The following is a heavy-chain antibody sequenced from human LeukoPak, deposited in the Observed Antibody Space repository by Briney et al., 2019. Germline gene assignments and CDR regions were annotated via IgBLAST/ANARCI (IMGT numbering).Heavy chain of an antibody. CDR3: AKLTPY. Sequence: GGSLRLSCAASGFTFSSSAISWVRQAPGKGLEWVSSIIVSGDNTYYTDSVQGRFTISRDNFKNTLYLQMNSLRPEDTAIYYCAKLTPYWGQGTLVTVSS. CDR1: GFTFSSSA. V-gene: IGHV3-23*01. CDR2: IIVSGDNT. D-gene: IGHD3-9*01. J-gene: IGHJ4*02.